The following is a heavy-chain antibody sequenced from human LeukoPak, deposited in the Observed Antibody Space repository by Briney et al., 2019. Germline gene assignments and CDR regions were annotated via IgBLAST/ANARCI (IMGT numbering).Heavy chain of an antibody. CDR2: IIPIFGTA. Sequence: SVKVSCKASGGTFSSYAISWVRQAPGQGLERMGGIIPIFGTANYAQKFQGRVTITTDESTSTAYMELSSLRSEDTAVYYCARHYDSSGGWFDPWGQGTLVTVSS. V-gene: IGHV1-69*05. CDR3: ARHYDSSGGWFDP. J-gene: IGHJ5*02. D-gene: IGHD3-22*01. CDR1: GGTFSSYA.